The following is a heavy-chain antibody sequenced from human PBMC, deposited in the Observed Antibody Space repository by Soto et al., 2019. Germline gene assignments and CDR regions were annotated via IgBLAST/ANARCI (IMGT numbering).Heavy chain of an antibody. CDR3: ARGSPGFRNSGFDP. D-gene: IGHD6-13*01. Sequence: PSETLSLTCAVYGGSFSGYYWSWIRQPPGKGLEWIGEINHSGSTNYNPSLKSRVTISVDTSKNQFSLKLSSVTAADTAVYYCARGSPGFRNSGFDPWGQGTLVTVSS. J-gene: IGHJ5*02. CDR2: INHSGST. CDR1: GGSFSGYY. V-gene: IGHV4-34*01.